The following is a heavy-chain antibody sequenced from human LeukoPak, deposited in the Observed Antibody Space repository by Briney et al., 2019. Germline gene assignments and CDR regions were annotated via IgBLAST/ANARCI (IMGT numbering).Heavy chain of an antibody. CDR1: GYTFPSYD. CDR3: ARGPKWTGSYYYFDF. D-gene: IGHD1-26*01. Sequence: ASVKVSCKTSGYTFPSYDINWVRQATGQGLERMGWMNPNSGNTGYAQKFQGRVTITRNTSISTAYMELSSLRSEDTAVYFCARGPKWTGSYYYFDFWAREPWSPSPQ. V-gene: IGHV1-8*01. J-gene: IGHJ4*02. CDR2: MNPNSGNT.